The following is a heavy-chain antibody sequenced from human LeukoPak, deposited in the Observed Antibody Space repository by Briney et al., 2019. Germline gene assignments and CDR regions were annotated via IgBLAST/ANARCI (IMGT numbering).Heavy chain of an antibody. CDR1: AASMYYYY. CDR2: SHSTGST. Sequence: SETLSLTCSVSAASMYYYYWSWVRKPPGKGLEWIGYSHSTGSTNYSPSLKGRATISVDTSTIRFSLKLTSVTAADTSVYYCARPGGTVLPAPPYYYHYTVVWGKGTTVIVSS. J-gene: IGHJ6*03. CDR3: ARPGGTVLPAPPYYYHYTVV. V-gene: IGHV4-59*08. D-gene: IGHD1-1*01.